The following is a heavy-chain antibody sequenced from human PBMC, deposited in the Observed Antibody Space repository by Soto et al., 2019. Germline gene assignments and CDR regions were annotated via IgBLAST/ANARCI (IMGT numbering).Heavy chain of an antibody. Sequence: QVQLGQSGAEVKKPGASVKVSCKASGYTLTLYGISWGRQAPRQGHEWMGWSSAYNCDTNYAQKYQGRVTMTTDTSTSTGDMELRSLRFDDTAVYYCARVGQFTGGFDSWGPGTLVTVSS. CDR1: GYTLTLYG. J-gene: IGHJ5*01. CDR3: ARVGQFTGGFDS. D-gene: IGHD1-26*01. CDR2: SSAYNCDT. V-gene: IGHV1-18*04.